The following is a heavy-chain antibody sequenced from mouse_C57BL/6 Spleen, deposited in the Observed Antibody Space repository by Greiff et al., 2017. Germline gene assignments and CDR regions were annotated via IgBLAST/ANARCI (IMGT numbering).Heavy chain of an antibody. CDR3: AGDRGSSANSAMDY. CDR1: GYTFTSYW. D-gene: IGHD1-1*01. CDR2: IHPNSGST. J-gene: IGHJ4*01. Sequence: QVQLQQPGAELVKPGASVKLSCKASGYTFTSYWLHWVKQRPGPGLAWIGMIHPNSGSTNYNEKFKSKATLTVDKSSSTAYMQLSSLTSEDSAVFYCAGDRGSSANSAMDYWGQGTTVTVSS. V-gene: IGHV1-64*01.